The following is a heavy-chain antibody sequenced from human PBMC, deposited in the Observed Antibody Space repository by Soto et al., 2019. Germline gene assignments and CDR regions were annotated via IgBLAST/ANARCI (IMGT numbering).Heavy chain of an antibody. V-gene: IGHV3-30*18. D-gene: IGHD6-13*01. J-gene: IGHJ6*02. CDR2: ISYDGSNK. CDR1: GFTFSSYG. Sequence: SGGSLRLSCAASGFTFSSYGMHWVRQAPGKGLEWVAVISYDGSNKYYADSVKGRFTISRDNSKNTLYLHMNSLRAEDTAVYYCAKGVAAENYYYYGMDVWGQGTTVTVSS. CDR3: AKGVAAENYYYYGMDV.